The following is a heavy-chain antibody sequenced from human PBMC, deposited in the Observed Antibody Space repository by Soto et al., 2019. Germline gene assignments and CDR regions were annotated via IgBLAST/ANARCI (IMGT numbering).Heavy chain of an antibody. Sequence: GSLRLSCAASGFTFTSYAMTWVRQAPGKGLEWVSGISGTGGSTYYADSVKGRFTISRDKSKNTLYLHVNSLRAEDTAVYYCARGSAYSDYDLEYWGQGTLVTVSS. CDR3: ARGSAYSDYDLEY. D-gene: IGHD4-17*01. CDR2: ISGTGGST. J-gene: IGHJ4*02. V-gene: IGHV3-23*01. CDR1: GFTFTSYA.